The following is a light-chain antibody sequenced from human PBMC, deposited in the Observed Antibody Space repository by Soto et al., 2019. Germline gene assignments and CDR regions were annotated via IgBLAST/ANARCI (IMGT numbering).Light chain of an antibody. Sequence: QAVVTQEPSFSVSPGGTVTLTCGLNSGSVSTNYYPSWYQQTPGQAPRTLIYSTSTRSSGVPDRFSGSILGNKAALTITGAQADDESDYYCVLYMTSGISVFGGGTKLTVL. J-gene: IGLJ3*02. CDR2: STS. CDR3: VLYMTSGISV. V-gene: IGLV8-61*01. CDR1: SGSVSTNYY.